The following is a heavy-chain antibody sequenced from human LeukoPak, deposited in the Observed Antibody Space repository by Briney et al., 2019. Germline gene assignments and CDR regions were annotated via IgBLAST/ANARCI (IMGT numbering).Heavy chain of an antibody. D-gene: IGHD3-16*02. Sequence: PSGTLSLTCAVFGGSISSSNWWTWVRQPPGKGLEWIGEIYDSGSTNYNPSLKSRVTISKDKSKNQFSLKLSSVTAADTAVYYCARIIVEKTTYYDYVWGSYRPLGFDSWGQGTLVTVSS. J-gene: IGHJ4*02. CDR2: IYDSGST. CDR1: GGSISSSNW. CDR3: ARIIVEKTTYYDYVWGSYRPLGFDS. V-gene: IGHV4-4*02.